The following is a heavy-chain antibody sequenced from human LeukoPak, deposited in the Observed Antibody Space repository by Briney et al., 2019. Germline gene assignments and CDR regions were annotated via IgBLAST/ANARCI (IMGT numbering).Heavy chain of an antibody. D-gene: IGHD2-2*01. Sequence: GASVKVSCKASGYTFTSYDINWVRRATGQGLEWMGWMNPNSGNTGYAQKFQGRVTMTRNTSISTAYMELSSLRSEDTAVYYCAKGSRVEPVAYCDYWGQGTLVTVSS. J-gene: IGHJ4*02. V-gene: IGHV1-8*01. CDR1: GYTFTSYD. CDR2: MNPNSGNT. CDR3: AKGSRVEPVAYCDY.